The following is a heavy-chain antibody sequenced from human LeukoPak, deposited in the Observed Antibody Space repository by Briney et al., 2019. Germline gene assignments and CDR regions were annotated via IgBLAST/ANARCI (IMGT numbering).Heavy chain of an antibody. CDR2: MFHSGTT. CDR1: GYSISSNYY. J-gene: IGHJ4*02. CDR3: ARVVGATQLDY. V-gene: IGHV4-38-2*02. Sequence: SETLSLTCTVSGYSISSNYYWAWIRQPPEKGLEWIGNMFHSGTTAYNPSLKSRVTISKDTSKNQFSLNLRFVTAADTAVYYCARVVGATQLDYWGQGILVTVSS. D-gene: IGHD1-26*01.